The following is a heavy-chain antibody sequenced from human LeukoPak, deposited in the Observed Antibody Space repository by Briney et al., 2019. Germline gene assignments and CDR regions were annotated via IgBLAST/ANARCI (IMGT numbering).Heavy chain of an antibody. V-gene: IGHV3-23*01. CDR3: AKDLVRMVRGVIIAHAFDI. CDR2: ISGSGGST. J-gene: IGHJ3*02. CDR1: GFTFSSYA. Sequence: GGSPRLSCAASGFTFSSYAMSWVRQAPGKGLEWVSAISGSGGSTYYADSVKGRFTISRDNSKNTLYLQMNSLRAEDTVVYYCAKDLVRMVRGVIIAHAFDIWGQGTMVTVSS. D-gene: IGHD3-10*01.